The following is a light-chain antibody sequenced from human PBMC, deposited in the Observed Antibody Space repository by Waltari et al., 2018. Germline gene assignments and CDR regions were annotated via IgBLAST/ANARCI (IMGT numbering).Light chain of an antibody. CDR1: QSISSY. CDR3: QQSYSTPPYT. J-gene: IGKJ2*01. CDR2: AAS. Sequence: DIQMTQSPSSLSASVGDRVTITCRASQSISSYLNWYQQKPGKAPKLLIYAASSLQSGVPSRFSGSGSETEFTLTSSSLQPEDFATYYCQQSYSTPPYTFGQGTKLEIK. V-gene: IGKV1-39*01.